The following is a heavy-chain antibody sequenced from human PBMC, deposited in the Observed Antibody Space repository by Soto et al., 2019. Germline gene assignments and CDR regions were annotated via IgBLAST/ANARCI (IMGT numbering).Heavy chain of an antibody. CDR2: IYYSGST. Sequence: SEILSLTCTASGGSISSSSYYWGWIRQPPGKGLEWIGSIYYSGSTYYNPSLKSRVTISVDTSKNQFSLKLSSVTAADTAVYYCARLSRTVGYWGQGTLVTVSS. CDR3: ARLSRTVGY. CDR1: GGSISSSSYY. D-gene: IGHD1-26*01. V-gene: IGHV4-39*01. J-gene: IGHJ4*02.